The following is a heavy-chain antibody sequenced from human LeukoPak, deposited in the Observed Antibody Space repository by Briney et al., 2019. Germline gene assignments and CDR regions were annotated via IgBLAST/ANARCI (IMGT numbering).Heavy chain of an antibody. V-gene: IGHV4-4*07. J-gene: IGHJ3*02. CDR2: IYISGST. CDR1: GGSISSYY. CDR3: AKGIAVAGSPFYDAFDI. Sequence: SETLSLTCTVSGGSISSYYWSWIRQSAGKGLEWIGRIYISGSTNYNPSLKSRVTMSVDTSKNQFSLKLSSVTAADTAMYYCAKGIAVAGSPFYDAFDIWGQGTMVTVSS. D-gene: IGHD6-19*01.